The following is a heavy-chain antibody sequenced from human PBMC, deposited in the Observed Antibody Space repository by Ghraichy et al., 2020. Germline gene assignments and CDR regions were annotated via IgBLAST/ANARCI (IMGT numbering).Heavy chain of an antibody. CDR1: GFTFSSYG. CDR2: IWYDGSNK. D-gene: IGHD2-15*01. V-gene: IGHV3-33*01. CDR3: ARARVEWWSHYYYYYGMDV. J-gene: IGHJ6*02. Sequence: GGSLRLSCAASGFTFSSYGMHWVRQAPGKGLEWVAVIWYDGSNKYYADSVKGRFTISRDNSKNTLYLQMNSLRAEDTAVYYCARARVEWWSHYYYYYGMDVWGQGTTVTVSS.